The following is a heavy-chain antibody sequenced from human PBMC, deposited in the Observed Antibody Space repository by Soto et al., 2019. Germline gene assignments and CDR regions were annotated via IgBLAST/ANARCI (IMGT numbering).Heavy chain of an antibody. Sequence: QVQLVQSGAEVKKPGASVKVSCKASGYTFTSYDINWVRQATGQGLEWMGWMNPNSGNTGYAQKVQGRVPMTRNTSISPAYMELSSLRSEDTAVYYCARGAYCSSTSCYALAAFDIWGQGTMFTFSS. CDR3: ARGAYCSSTSCYALAAFDI. J-gene: IGHJ3*02. CDR1: GYTFTSYD. D-gene: IGHD2-2*01. CDR2: MNPNSGNT. V-gene: IGHV1-8*01.